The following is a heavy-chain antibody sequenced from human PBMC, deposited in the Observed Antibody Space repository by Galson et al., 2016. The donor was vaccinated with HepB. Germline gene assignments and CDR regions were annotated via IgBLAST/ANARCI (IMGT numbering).Heavy chain of an antibody. CDR1: GDSISNVGRH. V-gene: IGHV4-39*01. CDR2: IHSSGTS. CDR3: VRLGTAAAVANRRGRVY. D-gene: IGHD6-13*01. Sequence: SETLSLTCTVSGDSISNVGRHWGWFRQSPEMGLEYIGSIHSSGTSYYNSSLTSRVTVSADMSRNQFFLSLTSVTAADTAIYYCVRLGTAAAVANRRGRVYWGQGTRVTGSS. J-gene: IGHJ4*02.